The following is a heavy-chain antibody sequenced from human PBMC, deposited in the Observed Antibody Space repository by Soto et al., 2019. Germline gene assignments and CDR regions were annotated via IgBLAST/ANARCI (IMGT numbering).Heavy chain of an antibody. J-gene: IGHJ3*02. CDR3: ARSGRYDNRDAFDI. V-gene: IGHV4-31*03. CDR2: IYYSGST. CDR1: GGSISSGGYY. D-gene: IGHD3-10*01. Sequence: QVQLQESGPGLVKPSQTLSLTCTVSGGSISSGGYYWSWIRQHPGKGLEWIGYIYYSGSTYYNPSLKRRVTISVVTSKNQFSLKLSSVTAADTAVYYCARSGRYDNRDAFDIWGQGTMVTVSS.